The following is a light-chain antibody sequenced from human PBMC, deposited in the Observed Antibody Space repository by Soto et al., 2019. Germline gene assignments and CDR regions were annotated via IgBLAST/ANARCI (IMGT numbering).Light chain of an antibody. J-gene: IGKJ2*01. Sequence: EIVLTQSPGTLSLSPGERATLSCRASQSVSSSYLAWYQQKHGQAPRLLIYGASSRATGIPDRFTGSGSGTDFTLTISRLDPQDFAAYYCQQYGSSPLYTFGQGTKLEIK. CDR3: QQYGSSPLYT. V-gene: IGKV3-20*01. CDR1: QSVSSSY. CDR2: GAS.